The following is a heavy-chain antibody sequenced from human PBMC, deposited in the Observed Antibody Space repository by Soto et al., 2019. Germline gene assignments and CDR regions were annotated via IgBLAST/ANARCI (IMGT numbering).Heavy chain of an antibody. CDR3: ARYYYDSSGYFALDY. CDR2: IYYSGST. V-gene: IGHV4-59*08. J-gene: IGHJ4*02. CDR1: GGSISSYY. Sequence: SETLSLTCTVSGGSISSYYWSWIRQPPGKGLEWIGYIYYSGSTNYNPSLKSRVTISVDTSKNQFSLKLSSVTAADTAVYYCARYYYDSSGYFALDYWGQGTLVTVSS. D-gene: IGHD3-22*01.